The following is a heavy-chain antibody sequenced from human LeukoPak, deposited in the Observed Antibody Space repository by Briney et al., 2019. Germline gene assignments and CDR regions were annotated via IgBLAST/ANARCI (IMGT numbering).Heavy chain of an antibody. CDR1: GYSISSGYY. J-gene: IGHJ4*02. D-gene: IGHD2-2*01. CDR2: MYHSGRS. Sequence: PSETLSLTCTVSGYSISSGYYWGWIRQPPGKGLEWIGSMYHSGRSYYNPSLKSRVTISVDTSKNQFSLKLSSVTAADTAVYYCARVAHCSSTTCYQGIFDYWGQGTLVTVSS. CDR3: ARVAHCSSTTCYQGIFDY. V-gene: IGHV4-38-2*02.